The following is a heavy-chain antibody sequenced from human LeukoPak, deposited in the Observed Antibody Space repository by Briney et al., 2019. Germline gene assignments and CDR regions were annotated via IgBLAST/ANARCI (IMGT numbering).Heavy chain of an antibody. CDR2: ISYVGSNK. CDR3: AKDSGSRGYFDL. J-gene: IGHJ2*01. D-gene: IGHD6-19*01. V-gene: IGHV3-30*18. CDR1: GFTFSSYG. Sequence: AGGSLRLSCAASGFTFSSYGMHWVRQAPGKGLEWVAVISYVGSNKYYADSVKGRFTISRDNSKNTLYLQMNSLRAEDTAVYYCAKDSGSRGYFDLWGRGTLVTVSS.